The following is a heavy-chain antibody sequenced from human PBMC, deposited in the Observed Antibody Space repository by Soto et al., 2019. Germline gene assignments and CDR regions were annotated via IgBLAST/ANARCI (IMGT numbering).Heavy chain of an antibody. J-gene: IGHJ5*02. Sequence: EVQLVESGGGLVKPGGSLRLSCAASGFTFSSYSMSWVRQAPGKGLEWVSSISSSSGYMYYADSVKGRFTISRDNAKNSVFLQMNSLRAEDTAVYYCASCSEATVTTYWFDPWGQGTLVTVSS. D-gene: IGHD4-17*01. V-gene: IGHV3-21*02. CDR3: ASCSEATVTTYWFDP. CDR2: ISSSSGYM. CDR1: GFTFSSYS.